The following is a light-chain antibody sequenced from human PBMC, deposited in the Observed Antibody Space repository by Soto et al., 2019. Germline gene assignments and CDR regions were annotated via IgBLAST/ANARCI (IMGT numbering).Light chain of an antibody. J-gene: IGKJ2*01. V-gene: IGKV3-20*01. CDR3: QHYGGPPLYT. CDR2: GAS. CDR1: QSVRSNY. Sequence: EIVLTQSPGTLYLSPGEGATLSCRASQSVRSNYLARYQQKPGQAPRLLIYGASSRASGIPDRFSGSGSGTDFTLTISRREHEDGAVYYCQHYGGPPLYTFGQGTKLEI.